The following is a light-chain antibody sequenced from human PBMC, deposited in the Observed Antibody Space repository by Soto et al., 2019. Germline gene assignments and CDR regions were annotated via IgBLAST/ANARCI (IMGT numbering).Light chain of an antibody. CDR2: GAS. CDR3: QQYNNWPLT. CDR1: QSVSSN. Sequence: EIVMTQSPATLSVSPGERATLSCRASQSVSSNLAWYQQKPVQAPRLLIYGASTRATGIPARFSGSGSVTEFTLTISSLQSEDFVVYYCQQYNNWPLTFGQGTLLEIK. V-gene: IGKV3-15*01. J-gene: IGKJ5*01.